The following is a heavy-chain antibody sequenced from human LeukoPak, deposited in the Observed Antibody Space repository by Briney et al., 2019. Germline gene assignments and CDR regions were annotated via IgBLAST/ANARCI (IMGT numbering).Heavy chain of an antibody. D-gene: IGHD3-22*01. V-gene: IGHV3-23*01. Sequence: GGSLRLSCAASGFTFSSYAMSWVRQAPGKGLEWVSGISGSGGSTYYADSVKGRFTISRDNSKNTLYLQMNSLRAEDTAVYYCAKDMDYDSSGYYVNWGQGTLVTVSS. CDR3: AKDMDYDSSGYYVN. J-gene: IGHJ4*02. CDR2: ISGSGGST. CDR1: GFTFSSYA.